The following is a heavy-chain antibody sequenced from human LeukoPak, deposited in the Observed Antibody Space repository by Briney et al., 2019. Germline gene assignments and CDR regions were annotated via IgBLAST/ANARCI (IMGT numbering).Heavy chain of an antibody. CDR2: INHSGST. V-gene: IGHV4-34*01. CDR1: GGSFSGYY. D-gene: IGHD4-23*01. J-gene: IGHJ6*02. CDR3: ARSVGDYGDNFGPYYYYYGMDV. Sequence: PSETLSLTCAVYGGSFSGYYWSWIRQPPGKGLEWIGEINHSGSTNYNPSLKSRVTISVDTSKNQFSLKLSSVTDADTAVYYCARSVGDYGDNFGPYYYYYGMDVWGQGTTVTVSS.